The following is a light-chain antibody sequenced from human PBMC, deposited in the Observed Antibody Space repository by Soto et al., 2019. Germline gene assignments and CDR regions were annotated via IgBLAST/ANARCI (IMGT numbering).Light chain of an antibody. V-gene: IGLV1-44*01. J-gene: IGLJ2*01. CDR2: TDN. CDR3: AAWDDSLSGGVV. Sequence: QSVLTQPPSASGTPGQRVTISCSGSSSNIGSNIVNWYQQLPGAAPKLVIHTDNQRPSGVPDRFSGSRSGTSASLAISGLQSEDEADYYCAAWDDSLSGGVVFGGGTQLTVL. CDR1: SSNIGSNI.